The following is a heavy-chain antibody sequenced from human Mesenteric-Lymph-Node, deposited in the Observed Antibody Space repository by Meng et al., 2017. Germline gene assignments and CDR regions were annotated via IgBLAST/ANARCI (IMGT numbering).Heavy chain of an antibody. CDR3: AKDFYYDSSGYYPLFDY. J-gene: IGHJ4*02. Sequence: GESLKISCAASGFTFDDYAMHWVRQAPGKGLEWVSLISWDGGSTYYADSVKGRFTISRDNSKNSLYLQMNSLRAEDTALYYCAKDFYYDSSGYYPLFDYWGQGTLVTVSS. D-gene: IGHD3-22*01. V-gene: IGHV3-43D*03. CDR1: GFTFDDYA. CDR2: ISWDGGST.